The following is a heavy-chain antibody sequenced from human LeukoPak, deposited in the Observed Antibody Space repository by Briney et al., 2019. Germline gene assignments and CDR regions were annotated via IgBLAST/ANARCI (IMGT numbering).Heavy chain of an antibody. Sequence: SETLSLTCTVSGGSISSYYWSWIRQPAGKGLEWIGRIYTSGSTNYNPSLKSRVTMSVDTSKNQFSLKLSSVTAADTAVHYCARYYDSSGYYRFDAFDIWGQGTMVTVSS. CDR2: IYTSGST. V-gene: IGHV4-4*07. D-gene: IGHD3-22*01. J-gene: IGHJ3*02. CDR3: ARYYDSSGYYRFDAFDI. CDR1: GGSISSYY.